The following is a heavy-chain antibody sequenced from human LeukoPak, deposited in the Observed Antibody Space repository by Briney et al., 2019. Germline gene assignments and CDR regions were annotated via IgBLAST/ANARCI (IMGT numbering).Heavy chain of an antibody. J-gene: IGHJ4*02. CDR1: GFTFDDYG. Sequence: PGGSLRLSCAASGFTFDDYGMSWVRQAPGKGLEWVSAISGSGGSTYYADSVKGRFTISRDNSKNTLYLQMNSLRAEDTAVYYCAKNGGSYYRPFDYWGQGTLVTVSS. CDR3: AKNGGSYYRPFDY. CDR2: ISGSGGST. D-gene: IGHD1-26*01. V-gene: IGHV3-23*01.